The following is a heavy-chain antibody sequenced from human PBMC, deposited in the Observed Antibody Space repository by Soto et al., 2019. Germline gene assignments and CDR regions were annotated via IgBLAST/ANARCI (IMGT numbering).Heavy chain of an antibody. V-gene: IGHV4-38-2*02. CDR3: ARDLPDCSTSCYTKYNWFDP. CDR2: IYHSGST. Sequence: LSLTCAVSGYSISSGYYWGWIRQPPGKGLEWIGSIYHSGSTYYNPSLKSRVTISVDTSKNQFSLKLSSVTGADTAVYYCARDLPDCSTSCYTKYNWFDPWGQGTLVTVSS. D-gene: IGHD2-2*02. J-gene: IGHJ5*02. CDR1: GYSISSGYY.